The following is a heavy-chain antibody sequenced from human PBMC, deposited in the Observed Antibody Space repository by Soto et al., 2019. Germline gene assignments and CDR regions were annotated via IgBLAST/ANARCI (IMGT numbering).Heavy chain of an antibody. V-gene: IGHV4-59*01. CDR2: IYYSGST. CDR1: GGSFSGYY. Sequence: PSETLSLTCAVYGGSFSGYYWSWIRQPPGKGLEWIGYIYYSGSTNYNPSLKSRVTISVDTSKNQFSLKLSSVTAADTAVYYCARVGSTWIQLWLPFDYWGQGTLVTVSS. D-gene: IGHD5-18*01. CDR3: ARVGSTWIQLWLPFDY. J-gene: IGHJ4*02.